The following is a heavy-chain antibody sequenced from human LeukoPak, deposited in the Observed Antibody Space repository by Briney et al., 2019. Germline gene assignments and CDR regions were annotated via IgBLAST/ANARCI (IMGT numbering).Heavy chain of an antibody. D-gene: IGHD6-13*01. J-gene: IGHJ6*03. V-gene: IGHV4-4*07. Sequence: SETLSLTCTVSGGSISSYYWSWIRQPPGKGLEWIGRIQTSGSTNYNPSLKSRVTMSVDTSKNQFSLKLSSVTAADTAVYYCARAAKSSSWPYYYYYYMDVWGKGTTVTVSS. CDR1: GGSISSYY. CDR3: ARAAKSSSWPYYYYYYMDV. CDR2: IQTSGST.